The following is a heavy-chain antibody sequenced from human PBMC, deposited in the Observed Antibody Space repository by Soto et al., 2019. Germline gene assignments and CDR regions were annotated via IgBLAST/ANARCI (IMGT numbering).Heavy chain of an antibody. CDR1: GGSISSYY. J-gene: IGHJ6*02. V-gene: IGHV4-59*01. CDR3: ANPGGEVVVAATPDYYYYGMDV. Sequence: LSLTCTVSGGSISSYYWSWIRQPPGKGLEWIGYIYYSGSTNYNPSLKSRVTISVDTSKNQFSLKLSSVTAADTAVYYCANPGGEVVVAATPDYYYYGMDVWGQGTTVTVSS. CDR2: IYYSGST. D-gene: IGHD2-15*01.